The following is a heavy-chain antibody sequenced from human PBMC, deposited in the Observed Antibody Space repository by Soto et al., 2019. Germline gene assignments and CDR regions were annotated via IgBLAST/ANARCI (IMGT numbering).Heavy chain of an antibody. J-gene: IGHJ6*03. CDR2: IYYSGST. CDR1: GGSISSSSYY. CDR3: ARLRGVIYYYYYMDV. Sequence: SETLSLTCTVSGGSISSSSYYWGWIRQPPGKGLEWIGSIYYSGSTYYNPSLKSRVTISVDTSKNQFSLKLSSVTAADTAVYYCARLRGVIYYYYYMDVWGKGTTVTVSS. D-gene: IGHD3-10*01. V-gene: IGHV4-39*01.